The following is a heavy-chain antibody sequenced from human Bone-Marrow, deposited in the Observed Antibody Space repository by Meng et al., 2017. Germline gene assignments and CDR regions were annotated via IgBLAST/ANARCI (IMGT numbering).Heavy chain of an antibody. D-gene: IGHD2-15*01. Sequence: EGGQWWLRPARSRSLTCRLRGGSTNSAGYSGCWIRKHPGKGLEWIGNIYYTWNTYYNPSLKSPMTISLDKSKNQFSLKLNSVTVADTAVYYCARGRASCSSGGCSLGWFDPWGQGTLVTVSS. J-gene: IGHJ5*02. CDR3: ARGRASCSSGGCSLGWFDP. V-gene: IGHV4-31*01. CDR1: GGSTNSAGYS. CDR2: IYYTWNT.